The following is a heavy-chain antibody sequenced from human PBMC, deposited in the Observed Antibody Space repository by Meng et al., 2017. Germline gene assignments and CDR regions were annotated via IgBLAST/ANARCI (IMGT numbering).Heavy chain of an antibody. J-gene: IGHJ4*02. V-gene: IGHV1-8*03. D-gene: IGHD6-13*01. CDR3: ARGQTAIPRYSSSWYSDY. CDR2: MNPNSGNT. CDR1: GYTFTSYD. Sequence: ASVKVSCKASGYTFTSYDINWVRQAPGQGLEWMGWMNPNSGNTGYAQKFQGRVTITRNTSISTAYMELSSLRSEDTAVYYCARGQTAIPRYSSSWYSDYWGQGTLVTVSS.